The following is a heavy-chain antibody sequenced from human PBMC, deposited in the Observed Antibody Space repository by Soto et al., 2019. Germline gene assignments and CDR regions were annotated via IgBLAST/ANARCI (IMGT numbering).Heavy chain of an antibody. CDR3: ARGPTEYIVLTVYAENNWFDP. D-gene: IGHD2-8*01. CDR1: GGSFSGYY. CDR2: INHSGST. J-gene: IGHJ5*02. Sequence: SETLSLTCAVYGGSFSGYYWRWIRQPPGKGLEWIGEINHSGSTNYNPSLKSRVTISVDTTKNQFSLKLSYVNAADTAVYYCARGPTEYIVLTVYAENNWFDPWGQGTLVT. V-gene: IGHV4-34*01.